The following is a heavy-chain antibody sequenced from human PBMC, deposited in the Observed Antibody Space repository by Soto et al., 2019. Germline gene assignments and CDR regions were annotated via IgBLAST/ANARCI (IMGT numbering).Heavy chain of an antibody. V-gene: IGHV2-5*02. CDR1: GFSLSTSRVG. CDR3: IQSRCGGDCLQSYASHYYYGMDV. D-gene: IGHD2-21*02. Sequence: QITLKESGPTLVKPTQTLTLTCTFSGFSLSTSRVGVGWIRQPPGKALEWLALIYWDDDKRYSPSLRSRLTISKYTSKNQVVLTMTNMDPVDTATYHCIQSRCGGDCLQSYASHYYYGMDVWGQGTTVTVSS. J-gene: IGHJ6*02. CDR2: IYWDDDK.